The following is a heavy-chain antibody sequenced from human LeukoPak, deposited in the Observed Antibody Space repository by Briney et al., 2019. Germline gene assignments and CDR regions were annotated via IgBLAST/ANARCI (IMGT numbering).Heavy chain of an antibody. Sequence: TVTLSLTCAVYGGSFSGYYWSWIRQPPGKGLEWIGEINHSGSTNYNPSLKSRVTISVDTSKNQFSLKLSSVTAADTAVYYCARRPDAAGNFDYWGQGTLVTVSS. CDR3: ARRPDAAGNFDY. CDR1: GGSFSGYY. J-gene: IGHJ4*02. CDR2: INHSGST. D-gene: IGHD6-13*01. V-gene: IGHV4-34*01.